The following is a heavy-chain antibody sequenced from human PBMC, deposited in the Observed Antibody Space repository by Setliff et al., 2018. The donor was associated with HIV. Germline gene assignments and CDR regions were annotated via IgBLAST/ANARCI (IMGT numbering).Heavy chain of an antibody. CDR1: GYTFTNYY. Sequence: ASVKVSCKASGYTFTNYYMHWVRQAPGQGLEWMGIINPSGGSTSYAQKLQGRVTITGDTSASTAYMELSSLRSEDTAVYYCARGFSVYSSLDPPLNWFDPWGQGTLVTVSS. V-gene: IGHV1-46*04. D-gene: IGHD3-22*01. CDR3: ARGFSVYSSLDPPLNWFDP. CDR2: INPSGGST. J-gene: IGHJ5*02.